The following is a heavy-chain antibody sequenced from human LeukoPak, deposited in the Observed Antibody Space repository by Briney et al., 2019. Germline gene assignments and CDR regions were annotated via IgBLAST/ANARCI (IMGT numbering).Heavy chain of an antibody. Sequence: QPGGSLRLSCAASGFTFSSYWMHWVRQAPGKGLVWVSRINSDGSSASYADSVKGRFTISRDNAKNTLYLQMNSLRAEDTAVYYCARFIVGATAYDYWGQGTLVTVSS. CDR1: GFTFSSYW. CDR3: ARFIVGATAYDY. J-gene: IGHJ4*02. D-gene: IGHD1-26*01. CDR2: INSDGSSA. V-gene: IGHV3-74*01.